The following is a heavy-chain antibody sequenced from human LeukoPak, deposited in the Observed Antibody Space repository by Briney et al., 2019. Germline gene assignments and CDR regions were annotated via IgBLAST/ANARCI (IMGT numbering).Heavy chain of an antibody. Sequence: PGGSLRLSCAASGFTFSDYYMSWIRQAPGKGLEWVSYISSSGSTIYYADSVKGRFTISRDNAKNSLYLQMNSLRAEDTAVYYCASESLWLDNWFDPWGQGTLVTVSS. J-gene: IGHJ5*02. CDR2: ISSSGSTI. CDR1: GFTFSDYY. V-gene: IGHV3-11*04. D-gene: IGHD2-21*01. CDR3: ASESLWLDNWFDP.